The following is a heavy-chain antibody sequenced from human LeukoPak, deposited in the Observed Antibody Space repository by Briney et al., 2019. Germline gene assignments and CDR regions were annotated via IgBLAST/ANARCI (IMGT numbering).Heavy chain of an antibody. Sequence: PGGSLRLSCAASGFTFSNCAMTWVRQAPGKGLEWVSAISGSGGSTYYADSVKGRFTISRDNSKNTLYLQMNSLRAEDTAVYHCAKESDFWSGYYPSHFDYWGQGTLVTVSS. CDR3: AKESDFWSGYYPSHFDY. V-gene: IGHV3-23*01. D-gene: IGHD3-3*01. CDR2: ISGSGGST. J-gene: IGHJ4*02. CDR1: GFTFSNCA.